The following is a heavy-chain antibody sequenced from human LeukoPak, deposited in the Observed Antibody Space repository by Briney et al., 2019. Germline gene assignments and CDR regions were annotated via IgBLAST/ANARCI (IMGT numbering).Heavy chain of an antibody. CDR2: INTNTGNP. V-gene: IGHV7-4-1*02. Sequence: ASVKVSCKASGYTFTTYAMNWVRQAPGRGLEWMGWINTNTGNPTYAQGFTGRFVFSLDTSVSTAYLQISSLKAEDTAVYYCALYYNDYGFDYWGQGTLVTVSS. CDR3: ALYYNDYGFDY. CDR1: GYTFTTYA. J-gene: IGHJ4*02. D-gene: IGHD4-17*01.